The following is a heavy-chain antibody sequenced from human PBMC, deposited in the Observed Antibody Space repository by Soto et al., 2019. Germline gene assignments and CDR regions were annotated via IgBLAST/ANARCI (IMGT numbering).Heavy chain of an antibody. Sequence: QVQLVQSGAEVKKPGSSVKVSCKASGGTFSSYTISWVRQAPGQGLEWMGRIIPILGIANYAQNVQGRVTITADKSTSTASMELSSLRSEDTAVYYCATTYYDYIFPFDPWGQGTLVTGSS. J-gene: IGHJ5*02. CDR1: GGTFSSYT. V-gene: IGHV1-69*02. CDR2: IIPILGIA. CDR3: ATTYYDYIFPFDP. D-gene: IGHD3-16*01.